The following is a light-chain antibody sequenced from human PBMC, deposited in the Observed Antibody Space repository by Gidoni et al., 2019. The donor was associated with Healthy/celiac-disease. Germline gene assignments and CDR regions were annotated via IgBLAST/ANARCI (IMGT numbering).Light chain of an antibody. Sequence: SRASQSVSSNLAWYQQKPGQAPRLLIYGASTRATGIPARFSGSGSGTELTLTISSLQSEDFAVYYCQQYNNWPPWTFGQGTKVEIK. CDR2: GAS. V-gene: IGKV3-15*01. CDR1: QSVSSN. J-gene: IGKJ1*01. CDR3: QQYNNWPPWT.